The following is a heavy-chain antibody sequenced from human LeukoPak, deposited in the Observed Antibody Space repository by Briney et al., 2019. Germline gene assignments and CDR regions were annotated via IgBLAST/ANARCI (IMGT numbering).Heavy chain of an antibody. CDR2: IRYDGGTK. V-gene: IGHV3-30*02. J-gene: IGHJ2*01. CDR3: ARASGSGWLHGYFDL. D-gene: IGHD3-10*01. CDR1: GFTFSTYG. Sequence: GGSLRLSCAASGFTFSTYGMYWVRQAPGKGLEWVAYIRYDGGTKYYADSVKGRFTIPRDNSKNTLYLQMNSLRTEDTAVYYCARASGSGWLHGYFDLWGRGTLVTVSS.